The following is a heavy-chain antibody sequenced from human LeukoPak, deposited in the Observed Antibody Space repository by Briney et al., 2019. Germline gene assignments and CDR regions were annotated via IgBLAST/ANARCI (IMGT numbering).Heavy chain of an antibody. D-gene: IGHD5-12*01. CDR3: IRDNWGYSN. CDR1: GFTFSDYF. Sequence: PGGSLRLSCAASGFTFSDYFMDWVRPAPGKGLEWVGRIKKKSNRYTTEYAASVKGRFTISRDDSKSSLYLQMNSLKTEDTAVYYCIRDNWGYSNWGQGTLVTVSS. J-gene: IGHJ4*02. V-gene: IGHV3-72*01. CDR2: IKKKSNRYTT.